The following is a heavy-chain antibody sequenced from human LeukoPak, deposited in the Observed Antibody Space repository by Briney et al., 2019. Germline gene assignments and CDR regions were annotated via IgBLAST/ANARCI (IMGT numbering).Heavy chain of an antibody. CDR1: GYTFTSYG. CDR3: ARDRIAAAGTLHPDYYYYGMDV. CDR2: IIPIFGTA. J-gene: IGHJ6*02. D-gene: IGHD6-13*01. Sequence: ASVKVSCKASGYTFTSYGISWVRQAPGQGLEWMGGIIPIFGTANYAQRFQGRVTITADESTSTAYMELSSLRSEDTAVYYCARDRIAAAGTLHPDYYYYGMDVWGQGTTVTVSS. V-gene: IGHV1-69*13.